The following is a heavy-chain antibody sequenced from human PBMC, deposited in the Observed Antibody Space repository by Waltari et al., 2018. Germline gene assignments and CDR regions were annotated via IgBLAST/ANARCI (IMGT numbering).Heavy chain of an antibody. CDR3: ARHMLALGDGDS. D-gene: IGHD1-26*01. J-gene: IGHJ4*02. CDR2: VSIDGRSQ. V-gene: IGHV3-30*02. Sequence: QVQLVESGGGVVQPGGSLGLSCAASGFTFSICAMHWVRQAPGKGLEWVAFVSIDGRSQYYRDSVKGRFTISRDNSENTVYLQMNSLRPEDTAVYYCARHMLALGDGDSWGQGTVVTVSS. CDR1: GFTFSICA.